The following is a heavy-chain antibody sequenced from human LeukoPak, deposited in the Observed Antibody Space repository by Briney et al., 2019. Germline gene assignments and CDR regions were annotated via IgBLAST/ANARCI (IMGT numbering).Heavy chain of an antibody. CDR2: IYYSGST. J-gene: IGHJ4*02. Sequence: PSETLSLTCTVSGGSISSYYWSWIRRPPGKGLEWIGYIYYSGSTNYNPSLKSRVTISVDTSKNQFSLKLSSVTAADTAVYYCARGYSSSSGRIDYWGQGTLVTVSS. D-gene: IGHD6-6*01. CDR3: ARGYSSSSGRIDY. V-gene: IGHV4-59*01. CDR1: GGSISSYY.